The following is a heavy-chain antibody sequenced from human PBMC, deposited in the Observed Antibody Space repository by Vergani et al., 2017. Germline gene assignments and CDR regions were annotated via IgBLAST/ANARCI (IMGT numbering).Heavy chain of an antibody. Sequence: EVQLVESGGGLVQPGRFLRLFCAASGFTFDDYAMHWVRQAPGKGLEWVSGISWNSGSIGYADSVKGRFTISRDNAKNSLYLQMNSLRAEDTALYYCAKDLYSGYDRGAFDIWGQGTMVTVSS. D-gene: IGHD5-12*01. CDR2: ISWNSGSI. V-gene: IGHV3-9*01. J-gene: IGHJ3*02. CDR3: AKDLYSGYDRGAFDI. CDR1: GFTFDDYA.